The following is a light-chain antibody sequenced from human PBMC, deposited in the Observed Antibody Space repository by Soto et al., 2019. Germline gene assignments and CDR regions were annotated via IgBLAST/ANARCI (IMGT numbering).Light chain of an antibody. CDR3: LQDYNSPLT. CDR1: QSISNW. V-gene: IGKV1-6*01. J-gene: IGKJ4*01. Sequence: IHMSQSPSSLSASVGDRFTITCRASQSISNWLAWYRQKPGTAPKVLIYHASNLKSGVPSRFSGSGSGTDFTLTISGLPPEDFATYYCLQDYNSPLTFGGGTKVDIK. CDR2: HAS.